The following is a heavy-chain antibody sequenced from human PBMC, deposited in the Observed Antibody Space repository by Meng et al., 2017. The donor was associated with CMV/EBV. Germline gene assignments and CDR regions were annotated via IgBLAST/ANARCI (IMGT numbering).Heavy chain of an antibody. V-gene: IGHV3-7*01. D-gene: IGHD3-16*01. CDR1: GFTFSSYW. CDR2: IKQDGSEI. Sequence: GESLKISCAASGFTFSSYWMSWVRQAPGEGLEWVANIKQDGSEIYYVDSVKGRFTISRDNAKNSLYLQMNSLRAEETDVYYCARKKGGFRPAANGVGYYYYGMDVWGQGTTVTVSS. CDR3: ARKKGGFRPAANGVGYYYYGMDV. J-gene: IGHJ6*02.